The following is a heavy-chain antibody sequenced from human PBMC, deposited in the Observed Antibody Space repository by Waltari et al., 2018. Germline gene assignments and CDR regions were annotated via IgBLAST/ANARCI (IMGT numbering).Heavy chain of an antibody. J-gene: IGHJ4*02. V-gene: IGHV4-59*11. CDR2: IYYSGST. CDR3: ARSGYCTGGVCPVDY. Sequence: QVQLQESGPGLVKPSETLSLTCTVSGGSIRSHYWSWIRQPPGKGLEWIGYIYYSGSTNYNPSLKSRVTISVDTSKNQFSLKLSSVTAADTAVYYCARSGYCTGGVCPVDYWGQGTLVTVSS. CDR1: GGSIRSHY. D-gene: IGHD2-8*02.